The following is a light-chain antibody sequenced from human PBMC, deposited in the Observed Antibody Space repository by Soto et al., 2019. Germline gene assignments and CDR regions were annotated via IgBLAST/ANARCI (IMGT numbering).Light chain of an antibody. J-gene: IGKJ1*01. CDR1: QGISSS. CDR3: QQYNSYSIT. V-gene: IGKV1-9*01. Sequence: IQLTQSPSSLSASVGDRVTITCRASQGISSSLAWYQQKPGKAPKLLIYAASTLQSGVPSRFSGSGSGTDLTLTISSRQPDDFATDYCQQYNSYSITFGQGTKVDIK. CDR2: AAS.